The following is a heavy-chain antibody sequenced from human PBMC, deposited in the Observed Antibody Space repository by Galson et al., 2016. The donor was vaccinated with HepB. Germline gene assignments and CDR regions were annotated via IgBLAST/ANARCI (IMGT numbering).Heavy chain of an antibody. CDR2: IYGGGST. D-gene: IGHD2-15*01. J-gene: IGHJ6*02. CDR3: ARFGGSLGMDV. CDR1: GLIISTNY. V-gene: IGHV3-53*05. Sequence: SLRLSCAVSGLIISTNYMSWVRQAPGSGLEWVSVIYGGGSTFYADSVKGRFTISRDNSKNTLYLQMNSLKAEDTAVYYCARFGGSLGMDVWGQGTTVTVSS.